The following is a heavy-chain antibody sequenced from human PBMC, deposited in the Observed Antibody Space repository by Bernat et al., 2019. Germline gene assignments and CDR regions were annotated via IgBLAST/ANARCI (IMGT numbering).Heavy chain of an antibody. CDR1: GFTFSSYW. D-gene: IGHD3-22*01. V-gene: IGHV3-7*03. CDR2: IKQDGSEK. CDR3: ARAEGEIVVVITYWYFDL. J-gene: IGHJ2*01. Sequence: EVQLVESGGGLVQPGGSLRLSCAASGFTFSSYWMSWVRQAPGKGLEWVANIKQDGSEKYYVDSVKGRFTISRDNAKNSLYLQMNSLRVEDTAVYYCARAEGEIVVVITYWYFDLWGRGTLVTVSS.